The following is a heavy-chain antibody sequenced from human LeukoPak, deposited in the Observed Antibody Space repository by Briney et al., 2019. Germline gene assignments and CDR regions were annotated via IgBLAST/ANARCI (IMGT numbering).Heavy chain of an antibody. CDR2: IDHGGST. V-gene: IGHV4-61*05. J-gene: IGHJ4*02. CDR1: GGSISSSSDY. D-gene: IGHD4-17*01. CDR3: ARLKATVSIHAYFDS. Sequence: SETLSLTCTVSGGSISSSSDYWGWIRQAPGKGLEWIGYIDHGGSTNYNPSLRSRVSISSDTSKIQFSLELTSVTAADTAVYYCARLKATVSIHAYFDSWGQGTLVTVSS.